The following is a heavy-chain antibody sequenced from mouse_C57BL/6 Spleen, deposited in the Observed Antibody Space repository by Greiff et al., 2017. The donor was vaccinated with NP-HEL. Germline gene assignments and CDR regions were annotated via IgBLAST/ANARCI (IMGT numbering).Heavy chain of an antibody. D-gene: IGHD2-3*01. J-gene: IGHJ3*01. V-gene: IGHV5-17*01. CDR2: ISSGSSTI. CDR3: ARGPYDGDWFAY. CDR1: GFTFSDYG. Sequence: EVMLVESGGGLVKPGGSLKLSCAASGFTFSDYGMHWVRQAPEKGLEWVAYISSGSSTIYYADTVKGRFTISRDNAKNTLFLQMTSLRSEDTAMYYCARGPYDGDWFAYWGQGTLVSVSA.